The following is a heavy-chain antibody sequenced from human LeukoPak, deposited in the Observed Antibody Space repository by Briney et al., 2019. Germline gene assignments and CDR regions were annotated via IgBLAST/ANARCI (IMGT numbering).Heavy chain of an antibody. D-gene: IGHD6-19*01. J-gene: IGHJ3*02. Sequence: GGSLRLSCAASGFTFSSYSMNWVRQAPGKGLEWVSSISTSSSYINYADSVKGRFTISRDNAKKSLYLQMNSLRADDAALYYCARGASVVPGIDNAFDIWGQGTMVTVSS. V-gene: IGHV3-21*01. CDR1: GFTFSSYS. CDR2: ISTSSSYI. CDR3: ARGASVVPGIDNAFDI.